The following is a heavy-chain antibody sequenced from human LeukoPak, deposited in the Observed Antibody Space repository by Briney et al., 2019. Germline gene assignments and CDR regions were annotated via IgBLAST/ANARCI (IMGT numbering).Heavy chain of an antibody. Sequence: GESLKISCKGSGYSFTSYWIGWVRQMPGKGLEWMGIIYPGDSDTRYSPSFQGQVTISADKSISTAYLQWSSLKASDTAMYDCARHGYYGSGRDIGDYWGQGTLVTVSS. J-gene: IGHJ4*02. CDR1: GYSFTSYW. CDR2: IYPGDSDT. D-gene: IGHD3-10*01. V-gene: IGHV5-51*01. CDR3: ARHGYYGSGRDIGDY.